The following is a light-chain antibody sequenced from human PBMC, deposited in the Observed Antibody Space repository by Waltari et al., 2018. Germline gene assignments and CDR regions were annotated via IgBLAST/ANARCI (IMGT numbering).Light chain of an antibody. J-gene: IGKJ1*01. CDR1: QSVSSN. V-gene: IGKV3-15*01. CDR3: QQYNNWPTWT. CDR2: AAS. Sequence: EIVMTQSPGTLSVSPGERATLSCRASQSVSSNLAWYQQKPGQAPRLLIYAASTRATGIPARFSGSGSGTEFTLTISGLQSEDFAVYYCQQYNNWPTWTFGQGTKVEIK.